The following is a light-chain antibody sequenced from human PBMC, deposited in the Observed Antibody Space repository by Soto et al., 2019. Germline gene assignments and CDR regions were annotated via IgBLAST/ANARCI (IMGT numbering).Light chain of an antibody. V-gene: IGKV3-20*01. J-gene: IGKJ1*01. CDR2: GAS. CDR3: QQYDNSPPSWT. Sequence: ETVLTQSPGTLSLSPGERATLFCRASRSVSSSYLAWYQQKPGQAPRLLIYGASSRATGIPDRFSGGGSGTDFTLTISRLEPEDFALYYCQQYDNSPPSWTFGQGTRVDIK. CDR1: RSVSSSY.